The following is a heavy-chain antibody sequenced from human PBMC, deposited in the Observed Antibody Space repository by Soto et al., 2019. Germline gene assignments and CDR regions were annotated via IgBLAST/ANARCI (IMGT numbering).Heavy chain of an antibody. V-gene: IGHV3-30*03. Sequence: QVRLEESGGGVVQPGGSLRLSCAASGFRFSDYGMHWVRQAPGKGLEWVAVISYDGSNEYYADSVKGRFTISRDNSKNTVFLQMTSVRTEETAVFYCARGAKARDGSDLWALGPLVTVS. CDR3: ARGAKARDGSDL. D-gene: IGHD5-12*01. J-gene: IGHJ4*02. CDR1: GFRFSDYG. CDR2: ISYDGSNE.